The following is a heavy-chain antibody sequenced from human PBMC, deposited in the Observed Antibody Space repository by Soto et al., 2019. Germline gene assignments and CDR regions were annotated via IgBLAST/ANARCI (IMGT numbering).Heavy chain of an antibody. D-gene: IGHD6-13*01. CDR3: TRDASRDSSARGWFDP. V-gene: IGHV3-21*01. J-gene: IGHJ5*02. CDR1: GFTFRSFT. Sequence: PGGSLRLSCAASGFTFRSFTMSWVRQAPGKGLEWVSTISSNSAYIYYTDALRGRFTISRDNAKNSQHLQMNSLRAEDTAVYYCTRDASRDSSARGWFDPWGPGTLVTVSS. CDR2: ISSNSAYI.